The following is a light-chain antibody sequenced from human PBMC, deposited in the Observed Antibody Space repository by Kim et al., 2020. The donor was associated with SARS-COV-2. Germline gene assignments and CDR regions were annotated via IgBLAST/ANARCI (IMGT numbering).Light chain of an antibody. Sequence: EIVLTQSPGTLSLSPGERATLSCRASQSVSSSNLAWYQQKPGHAPRVLIYGASSRATGIPDRFSGSGSGTDFTLTISRLEPEDFAVYYCQQYGNSPYTFGQGTKLEI. V-gene: IGKV3-20*01. CDR2: GAS. CDR1: QSVSSSN. CDR3: QQYGNSPYT. J-gene: IGKJ2*01.